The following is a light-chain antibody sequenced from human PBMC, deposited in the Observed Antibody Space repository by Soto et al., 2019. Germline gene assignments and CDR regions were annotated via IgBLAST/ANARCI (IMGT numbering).Light chain of an antibody. V-gene: IGLV1-40*01. CDR2: GNS. CDR3: QSYDSSLSGNVV. CDR1: SSNIGAGYD. Sequence: QLVLTQPPSVSGAPGQRVTISCTGSSSNIGAGYDVHWYQQLPGTAPKLLIYGNSNRPSGVPDRFSGSKSGTSASLAITGLQAEDEADYYGQSYDSSLSGNVVFGGGTQLTVL. J-gene: IGLJ2*01.